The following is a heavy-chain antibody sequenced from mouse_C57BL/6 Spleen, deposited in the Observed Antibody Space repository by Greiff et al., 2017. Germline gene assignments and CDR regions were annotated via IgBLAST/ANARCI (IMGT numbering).Heavy chain of an antibody. Sequence: QVQLQQSGAELVRPGASVKLSCKASGYTFTDYYINWVKQRPGQGLEWIARIYPGSGNTYYNEKFKGKATLTAEKSSSTAYMQLSSLTSEDSAVYFCARDGSSYAWFAYWGQGTLVTVSA. D-gene: IGHD1-1*01. CDR2: IYPGSGNT. CDR3: ARDGSSYAWFAY. V-gene: IGHV1-76*01. J-gene: IGHJ3*01. CDR1: GYTFTDYY.